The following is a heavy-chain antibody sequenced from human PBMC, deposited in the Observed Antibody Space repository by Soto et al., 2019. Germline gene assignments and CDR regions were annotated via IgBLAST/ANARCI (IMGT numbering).Heavy chain of an antibody. V-gene: IGHV4-34*01. CDR3: ARGDVDTAMVTDRIDY. D-gene: IGHD5-18*01. CDR1: GGSFSGYY. CDR2: INHSGST. Sequence: QVQLQQWGAGLLKPSETLSLTCAVYGGSFSGYYWSWIRQPPGKGLEWIGEINHSGSTNYNPSLKSRVTISVDTSKNQFSLKLSSLTAADTAVYYCARGDVDTAMVTDRIDYWGQGTLVTVSS. J-gene: IGHJ4*02.